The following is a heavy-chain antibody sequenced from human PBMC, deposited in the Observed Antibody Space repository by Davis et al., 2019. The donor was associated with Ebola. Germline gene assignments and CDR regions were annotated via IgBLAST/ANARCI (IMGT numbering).Heavy chain of an antibody. CDR2: INPSGGST. V-gene: IGHV1-46*01. J-gene: IGHJ4*02. Sequence: ASVKVSCKASGYTFTSYAISWVRQAPGQGLEWMGIINPSGGSTSYAQKFQGRVTMTRDTSTSTVYMELSSLRSEDTAVYYCTSGSYAGGEDYWGQGTLVTVSS. CDR3: TSGSYAGGEDY. CDR1: GYTFTSYA. D-gene: IGHD1-26*01.